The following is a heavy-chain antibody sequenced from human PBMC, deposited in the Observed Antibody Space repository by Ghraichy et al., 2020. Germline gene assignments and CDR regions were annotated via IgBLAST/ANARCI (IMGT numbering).Heavy chain of an antibody. CDR1: GFTFSSYG. CDR2: ISGTGGST. CDR3: AKGTSSLFGDYYYAGMDA. Sequence: GGSLRLSCAASGFTFSSYGMSWVRQAPGKGLEWVSAISGTGGSTYNADSVKGRFPISRDNSKNTVHLQMNSLRAEDTAVYYCAKGTSSLFGDYYYAGMDAWGQGTPVIVSS. V-gene: IGHV3-23*01. J-gene: IGHJ6*02. D-gene: IGHD3-10*02.